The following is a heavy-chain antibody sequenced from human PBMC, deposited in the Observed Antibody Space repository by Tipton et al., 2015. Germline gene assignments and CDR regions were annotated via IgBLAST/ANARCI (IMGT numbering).Heavy chain of an antibody. CDR3: ARDDGDYVLGEFDY. CDR1: GFIFSSYP. J-gene: IGHJ4*02. V-gene: IGHV3-21*01. Sequence: SLRLSCAASGFIFSSYPMNWVRQAPGKGLEWVSSISSSSTYIYYADSVKGRFTISRDNAKNSLYLQMNSLRDDDTAVYYCARDDGDYVLGEFDYWGQGTLVAVSS. CDR2: ISSSSTYI. D-gene: IGHD4-17*01.